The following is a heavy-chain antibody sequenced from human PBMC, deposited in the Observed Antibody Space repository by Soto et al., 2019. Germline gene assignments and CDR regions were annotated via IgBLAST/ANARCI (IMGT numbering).Heavy chain of an antibody. J-gene: IGHJ4*02. CDR1: EGGGSFSSNNHY. D-gene: IGHD3-22*01. CDR3: ARFDYYDSSGYLDFGPK. V-gene: IGHV4-39*07. Sequence: SETLSLTCTVSEGGGSFSSNNHYWVWIRQPPRKGLEWIGSIYYGGSTYYNPSLKSRVTVSVDTSKNQFSLKVNSVTAADTAVYYCARFDYYDSSGYLDFGPKWGQGTLVTVSS. CDR2: IYYGGST.